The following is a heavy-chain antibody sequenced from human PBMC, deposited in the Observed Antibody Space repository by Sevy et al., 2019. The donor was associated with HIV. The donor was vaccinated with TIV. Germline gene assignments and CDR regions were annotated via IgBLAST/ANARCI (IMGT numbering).Heavy chain of an antibody. Sequence: GGSLRLSCAASGFTFSHYAMHWVRQAPGKGLKWLAIIWYDGSNKYYGDSVKGRFTISRDNSKNTLYLEMNSLRAEDTAVYYCARGGIAARIDYWGQGTLVTVSS. CDR1: GFTFSHYA. D-gene: IGHD6-6*01. CDR2: IWYDGSNK. J-gene: IGHJ4*02. CDR3: ARGGIAARIDY. V-gene: IGHV3-33*01.